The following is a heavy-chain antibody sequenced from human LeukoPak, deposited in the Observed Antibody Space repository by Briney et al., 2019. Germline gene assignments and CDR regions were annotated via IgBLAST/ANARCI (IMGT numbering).Heavy chain of an antibody. V-gene: IGHV4-39*07. D-gene: IGHD3-3*01. CDR2: IYYSGST. CDR1: GGSISSSSYY. CDR3: ARERFLEWFSN. Sequence: MASETLSLTCTVSGGSISSSSYYWGWIRQPPGKGLEWIGSIYYSGSTYYNPSLKSRVTISVDTSKNQFSLKLSSVTAADTAVYYCARERFLEWFSNWGQGTLVTVSS. J-gene: IGHJ4*02.